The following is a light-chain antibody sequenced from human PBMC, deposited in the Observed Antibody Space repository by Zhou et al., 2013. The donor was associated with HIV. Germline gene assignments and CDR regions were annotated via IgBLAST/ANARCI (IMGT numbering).Light chain of an antibody. CDR1: QTITTY. CDR2: AAS. CDR3: QQHDSVPLT. V-gene: IGKV1-27*01. Sequence: DIRLTQSPSSLSASVRDRVTITCRASQTITTYLNWYQQKPGKVPKLLIYAASTLQSGVPSRFSGSGSGTDFTLTISSLQPEDFATYYCQQHDSVPLTFGGGTTVEFK. J-gene: IGKJ4*01.